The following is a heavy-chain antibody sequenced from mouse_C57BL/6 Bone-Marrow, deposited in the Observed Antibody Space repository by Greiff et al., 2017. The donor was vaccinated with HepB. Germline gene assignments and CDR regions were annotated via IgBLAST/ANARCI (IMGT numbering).Heavy chain of an antibody. J-gene: IGHJ1*03. CDR3: ARGIYYYVVDV. D-gene: IGHD1-1*01. CDR2: ISYDGSN. V-gene: IGHV3-6*01. CDR1: GYSITSGYY. Sequence: EVKVEESGPGLVKPSQSLSLTCSVPGYSITSGYYWNWIRQFPGNKLEWMGYISYDGSNNYNPSLNNRISITRDTSKNQVFLKLNSVTTEDTATYYCARGIYYYVVDVWGTGTTVTVSS.